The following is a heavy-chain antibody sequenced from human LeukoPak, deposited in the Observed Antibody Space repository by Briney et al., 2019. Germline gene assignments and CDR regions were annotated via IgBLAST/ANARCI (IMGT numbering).Heavy chain of an antibody. CDR3: AKDPRGYYDSSDLYFDY. D-gene: IGHD3-22*01. J-gene: IGHJ4*02. Sequence: GGSLRLSCTASGLTFSYYVMSWVRQAPGKGLEWVSAISGSGISTYYADSVKGRFTISRDNSRNTLYLQMNSLRAEDTAVYHCAKDPRGYYDSSDLYFDYWGQGTLVTVSS. CDR2: ISGSGIST. CDR1: GLTFSYYV. V-gene: IGHV3-23*01.